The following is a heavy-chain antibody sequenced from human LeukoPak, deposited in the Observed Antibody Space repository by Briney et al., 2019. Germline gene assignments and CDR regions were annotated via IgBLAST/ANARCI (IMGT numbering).Heavy chain of an antibody. V-gene: IGHV3-48*04. CDR3: ARGGKTVWELLTTDAFDI. J-gene: IGHJ3*02. CDR1: GFTFSSYS. D-gene: IGHD1-26*01. Sequence: GGSLRLSCAASGFTFSSYSMNWVRQAPGKGLEWVSYISSSSSTIYYADSVKGRFTISRDNAKNSLYLQMNSLRAEDTAVYYCARGGKTVWELLTTDAFDIWGQGTMVTVSS. CDR2: ISSSSSTI.